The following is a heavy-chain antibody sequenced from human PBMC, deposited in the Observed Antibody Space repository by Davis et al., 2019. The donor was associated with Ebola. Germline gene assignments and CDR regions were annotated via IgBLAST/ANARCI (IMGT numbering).Heavy chain of an antibody. CDR3: ARGIVVVVAATRGSWFDP. V-gene: IGHV3-21*01. CDR2: ISSSSSYI. CDR1: GFTFSSYS. D-gene: IGHD2-15*01. Sequence: GESLKISCAASGFTFSSYSMNWVRQAPGKGLEWVSSISSSSSYIYYADSVKGRFTISRDNAKNSLYLQMNSLRAEDTAVYYYARGIVVVVAATRGSWFDPWGQGTLVTVSS. J-gene: IGHJ5*02.